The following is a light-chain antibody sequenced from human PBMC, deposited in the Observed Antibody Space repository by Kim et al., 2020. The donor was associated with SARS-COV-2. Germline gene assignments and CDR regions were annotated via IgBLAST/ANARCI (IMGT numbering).Light chain of an antibody. V-gene: IGLV3-1*01. J-gene: IGLJ3*02. Sequence: VSPGQTARITCSGDKLGDKYACWYQQKPGQSPVLRIYQDSKRPSGIPERFSGANSGNTATLTISGTQAMDEADYYCQAWDSSTAVFGGGTQLTVL. CDR3: QAWDSSTAV. CDR2: QDS. CDR1: KLGDKY.